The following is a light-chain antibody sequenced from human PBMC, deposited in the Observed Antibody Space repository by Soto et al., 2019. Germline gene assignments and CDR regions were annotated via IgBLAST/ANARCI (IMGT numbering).Light chain of an antibody. V-gene: IGLV2-14*01. CDR3: SSYTSSSTYV. CDR2: DVT. Sequence: QSALTQPASVSGSPGQSITISCTGTSSDVRGYNYVSWYQQYPGKAPKLIIYDVTNRPSGVSNRCSGSKSGTTASLPISGLQTEDEVEYYCSSYTSSSTYVFGTGTKVTVL. CDR1: SSDVRGYNY. J-gene: IGLJ1*01.